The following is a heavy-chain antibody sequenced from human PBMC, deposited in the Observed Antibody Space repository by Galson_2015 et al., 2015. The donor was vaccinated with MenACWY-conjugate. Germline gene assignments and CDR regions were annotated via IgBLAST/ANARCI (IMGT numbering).Heavy chain of an antibody. Sequence: QSGAEVKKPGESLKISCKGSGYSFSTYWIAWVRQLPGKGLEWMGLIYPGDFDTRYSPSFQGQVTVSADKATSAAYLQWNNLKASDTAMYYCARGGRGPAASFHYWGQGTLVTVSS. J-gene: IGHJ4*02. CDR1: GYSFSTYW. D-gene: IGHD2-2*01. V-gene: IGHV5-51*01. CDR2: IYPGDFDT. CDR3: ARGGRGPAASFHY.